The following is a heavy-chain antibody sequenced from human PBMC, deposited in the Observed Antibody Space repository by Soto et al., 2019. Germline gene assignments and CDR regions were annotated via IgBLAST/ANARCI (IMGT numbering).Heavy chain of an antibody. V-gene: IGHV4-34*01. J-gene: IGHJ5*02. CDR3: ARIQLWLRWFDP. CDR2: INHSGST. Sequence: PSETLSLTCAVYGGSFSGYYWSWIRKPPGKGLEWIGEINHSGSTNYNPSLKSRVTISVDTSKNQFSLKLSSVTAADTAVYYCARIQLWLRWFDPWGQGTLVTVSS. D-gene: IGHD5-18*01. CDR1: GGSFSGYY.